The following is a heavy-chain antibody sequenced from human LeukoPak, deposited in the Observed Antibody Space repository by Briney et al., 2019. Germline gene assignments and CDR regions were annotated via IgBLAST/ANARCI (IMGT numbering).Heavy chain of an antibody. J-gene: IGHJ4*02. CDR1: GFTFDDYA. Sequence: GGSLRLSCAASGFTFDDYAMHWVRQAPGEGLEWVSGISWNSGSIGYTDSVKGRFTISRDNAKNSLYLQMNSLRAEDTALYYCAKASSIAVAGTIDYWGQGTLVTVSS. V-gene: IGHV3-9*01. CDR3: AKASSIAVAGTIDY. CDR2: ISWNSGSI. D-gene: IGHD6-19*01.